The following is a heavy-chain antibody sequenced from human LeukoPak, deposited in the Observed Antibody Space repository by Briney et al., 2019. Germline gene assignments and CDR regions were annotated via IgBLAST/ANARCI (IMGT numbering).Heavy chain of an antibody. D-gene: IGHD3-10*01. J-gene: IGHJ4*02. CDR3: ARVGQSYYYGSGSPLRGYFDY. V-gene: IGHV4-38-2*02. CDR1: GYSISSGYC. Sequence: PSETLSLTCTVSGYSISSGYCWGWIRQPPGKGLEWIGSIYHSGSTYYNPSLKSRVTISVDTSKNQFSLKLSSVTAADTAVYYCARVGQSYYYGSGSPLRGYFDYWGQGTLVTVSS. CDR2: IYHSGST.